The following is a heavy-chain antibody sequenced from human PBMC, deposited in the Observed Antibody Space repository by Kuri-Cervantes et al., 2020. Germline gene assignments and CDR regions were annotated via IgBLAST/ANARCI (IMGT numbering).Heavy chain of an antibody. CDR1: GGTFSSYA. V-gene: IGHV1-69*13. CDR3: ARDSRYYYDSSGY. Sequence: SVKVSCKASGGTFSSYAISWVRQAPGQGLEWMGGIIPIFGTANYAQKFQGRVTITADESTSTAYMELSSLRSEDTAVYYCARDSRYYYDSSGYWGQGTLVTVSS. D-gene: IGHD3-22*01. CDR2: IIPIFGTA. J-gene: IGHJ4*02.